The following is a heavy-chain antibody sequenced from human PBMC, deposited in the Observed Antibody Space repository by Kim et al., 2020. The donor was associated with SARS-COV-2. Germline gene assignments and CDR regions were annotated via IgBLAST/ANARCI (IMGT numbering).Heavy chain of an antibody. D-gene: IGHD5-12*01. V-gene: IGHV2-5*01. J-gene: IGHJ4*02. CDR3: AHISLRLGPFDY. Sequence: RYSPSLKSRLTITKDTSKNQVVLTMTNMDPVDTATYYCAHISLRLGPFDYWGQGTLVTVSS.